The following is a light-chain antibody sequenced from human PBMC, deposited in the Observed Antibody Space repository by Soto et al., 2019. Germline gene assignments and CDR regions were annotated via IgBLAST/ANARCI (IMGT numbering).Light chain of an antibody. J-gene: IGLJ1*01. V-gene: IGLV2-14*01. CDR3: SSFTTTYFYV. Sequence: QSALTQPASVSGSLGQSITLSCTVSGGDIGAYNYVSWYQQHPGKAPKLIIYGVTHRPSGVSSRFSASKSAYTASLTISALQAEDEADYYCSSFTTTYFYVFGPGTKLTVL. CDR1: GGDIGAYNY. CDR2: GVT.